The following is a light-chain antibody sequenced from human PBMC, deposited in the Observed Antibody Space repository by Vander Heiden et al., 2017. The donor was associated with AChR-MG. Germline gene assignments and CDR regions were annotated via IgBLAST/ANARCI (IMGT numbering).Light chain of an antibody. V-gene: IGKV1-8*01. CDR2: AAS. CDR3: QQYYSDLLT. CDR1: QGISSY. Sequence: AIRITQSPSSLSASTGDRVTITCRASQGISSYLAWYQQKPGKAPKLLIYAASTLQSGVPSRFSGSGSGTDFTLTISCLQSEDFATYYCQQYYSDLLTFGGGTKVEIK. J-gene: IGKJ4*01.